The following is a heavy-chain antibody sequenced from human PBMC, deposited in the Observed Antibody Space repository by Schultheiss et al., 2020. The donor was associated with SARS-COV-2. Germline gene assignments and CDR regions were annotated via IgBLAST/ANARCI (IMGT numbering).Heavy chain of an antibody. CDR1: GFTFGDYA. D-gene: IGHD6-13*01. CDR2: IAYDGSDK. V-gene: IGHV3-30*04. Sequence: GASLKISCITSGFTFGDYAMSWFRQAPGKGLEWVAVIAYDGSDKYYADSVKGRFTISRDNSKSTLYLQMNSLRAEDTAVYFCARGAVAAAGAMDVWGQGTTVTVSS. J-gene: IGHJ6*02. CDR3: ARGAVAAAGAMDV.